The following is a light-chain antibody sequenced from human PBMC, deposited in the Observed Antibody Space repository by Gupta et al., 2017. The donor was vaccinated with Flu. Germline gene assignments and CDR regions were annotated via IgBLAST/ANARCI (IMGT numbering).Light chain of an antibody. V-gene: IGKV3-11*01. CDR3: QQRLYWPMT. CDR2: DTS. Sequence: PATLSVSPGERATLSCRASQDIRIYIAWYQHKGGQGPRLLIYDTSKRATGVPARFSGSGSGTDFTLTISGLEPEDSAVYYCQQRLYWPMTFGQGTKLEIK. CDR1: QDIRIY. J-gene: IGKJ2*01.